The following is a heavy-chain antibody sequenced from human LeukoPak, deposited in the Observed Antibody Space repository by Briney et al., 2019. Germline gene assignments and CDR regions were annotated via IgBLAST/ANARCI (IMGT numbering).Heavy chain of an antibody. J-gene: IGHJ4*02. CDR2: ISGSGAGT. CDR1: GFTFSDYA. V-gene: IGHV3-23*01. D-gene: IGHD3-3*01. Sequence: GGSLRLSCAASGFTFSDYALSWVRQAPGRGLEWVAPISGSGAGTYYSDSVQGRFTISRDNSKRTLFLQMNSLRAEDTAFYYCAKAELGVDTFFDYWGQGTLVTVSS. CDR3: AKAELGVDTFFDY.